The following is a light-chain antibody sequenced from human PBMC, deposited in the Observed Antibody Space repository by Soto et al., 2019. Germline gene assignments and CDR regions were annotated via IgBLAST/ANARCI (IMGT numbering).Light chain of an antibody. CDR1: KLGDKY. CDR2: QDS. V-gene: IGLV3-1*01. J-gene: IGLJ2*01. Sequence: SYELTQPPSVSVSPGQTASITCSGAKLGDKYACWYQQKPGQSPVLVIYQDSSRPSGIPERFSGSNSGNTATLTISGTQAMDEADYYCQAWDSSTAVVFGGGTQLTVL. CDR3: QAWDSSTAVV.